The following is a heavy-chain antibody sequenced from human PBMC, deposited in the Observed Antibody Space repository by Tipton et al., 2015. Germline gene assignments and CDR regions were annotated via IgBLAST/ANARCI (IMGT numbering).Heavy chain of an antibody. J-gene: IGHJ4*02. V-gene: IGHV4-61*01. CDR1: GGSVSSGSYY. Sequence: TLSLTCTVSGGSVSSGSYYWSWIRQPPGKGLEWIGYISFSDTTHYNPSLKSRLTISVDTSKNQFSLRLSSVTAADTAVYFCARTDALGHFDYWGLGTLVTVSS. CDR2: ISFSDTT. D-gene: IGHD2-8*01. CDR3: ARTDALGHFDY.